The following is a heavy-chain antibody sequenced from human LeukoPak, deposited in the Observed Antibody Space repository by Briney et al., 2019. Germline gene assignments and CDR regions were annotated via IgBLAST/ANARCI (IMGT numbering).Heavy chain of an antibody. J-gene: IGHJ4*02. V-gene: IGHV3-7*01. CDR1: GFTFSSYW. Sequence: GGSLRLSCAASGFTFSSYWMSWVLQAPGKGLEWVANIKQDGSEKYYVDSVKGRFTISRDNAKNSLYLQMNSLRAEDTAVYYCARVGGHYYGSGSIDYWGQGTLVTVSS. CDR2: IKQDGSEK. CDR3: ARVGGHYYGSGSIDY. D-gene: IGHD3-10*01.